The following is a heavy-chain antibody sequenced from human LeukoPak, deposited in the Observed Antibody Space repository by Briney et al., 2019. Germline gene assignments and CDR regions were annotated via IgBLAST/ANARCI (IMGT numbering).Heavy chain of an antibody. D-gene: IGHD5-18*01. Sequence: SQTLSLTCTVSGGSISSGSYYWSWIRQPAGKGLEWIGHIYTSGSTNYNPSLKSRVTISVDTSKNQFSLKLSSVTAADTAVYYCARHLDTATGMLFAFDIWGQGTMVTVSS. J-gene: IGHJ3*02. CDR2: IYTSGST. CDR1: GGSISSGSYY. V-gene: IGHV4-61*09. CDR3: ARHLDTATGMLFAFDI.